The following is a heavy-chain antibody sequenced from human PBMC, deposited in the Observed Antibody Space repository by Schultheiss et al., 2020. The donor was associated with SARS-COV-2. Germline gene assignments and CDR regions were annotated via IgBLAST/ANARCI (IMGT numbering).Heavy chain of an antibody. D-gene: IGHD2-2*01. CDR1: GFTFSSYT. J-gene: IGHJ4*02. Sequence: GESLKISCAASGFTFSSYTMHWVRQAPGKGLEWVSLISWDGGSTYYADSVKGRFTISRDNAKNSLYLQMNSLRAEDTAVYYCARGYCSSTSCRNYYFDYWGQGTLVTVSS. CDR2: ISWDGGST. CDR3: ARGYCSSTSCRNYYFDY. V-gene: IGHV3-43*01.